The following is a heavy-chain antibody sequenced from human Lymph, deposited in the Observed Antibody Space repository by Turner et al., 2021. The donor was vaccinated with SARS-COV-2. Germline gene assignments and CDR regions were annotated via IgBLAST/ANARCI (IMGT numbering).Heavy chain of an antibody. CDR2: IYYSRSN. CDR1: GCSISSSTYY. V-gene: IGHV4-39*01. CDR3: AGQRRLYSGSYSGAFDI. D-gene: IGHD1-26*01. Sequence: QLQLQESGPGLVKPSVTLSLTCTVPGCSISSSTYYWGWIRQPPGKGLDWIGSIYYSRSNYYNPSLKSRVTISVDTSKDQFSLILSSVTAADADVYYCAGQRRLYSGSYSGAFDIWGQGTMVTVSS. J-gene: IGHJ3*02.